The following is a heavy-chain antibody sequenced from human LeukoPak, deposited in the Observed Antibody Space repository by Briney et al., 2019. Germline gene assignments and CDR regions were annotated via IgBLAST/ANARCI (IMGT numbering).Heavy chain of an antibody. CDR2: IWYDGSYK. CDR3: ARGVRGVPYYYGMDV. Sequence: QPGRSLRLSCAASGFTFSQYGMHWVRQAPGKGLEWVAVIWYDGSYKYYADSVKGRFTISRDNAKNSLYLQMNSLRAEDTAVYYCARGVRGVPYYYGMDVWGQGTTVTVSS. V-gene: IGHV3-33*01. CDR1: GFTFSQYG. J-gene: IGHJ6*02. D-gene: IGHD3-10*01.